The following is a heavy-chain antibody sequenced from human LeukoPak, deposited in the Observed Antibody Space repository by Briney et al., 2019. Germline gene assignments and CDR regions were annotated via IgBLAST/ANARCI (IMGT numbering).Heavy chain of an antibody. CDR1: GFTFSSYA. D-gene: IGHD5-12*01. CDR2: ISGSGGST. V-gene: IGHV3-23*01. J-gene: IGHJ4*02. CDR3: AKARKNIVATIKDY. Sequence: GGSLRLSGAASGFTFSSYAMSWVRQAPGKGLEWVSAISGSGGSTYYPDSVKGRFTISRDNSKNTLYLQMNSLRAEDTAVYYCAKARKNIVATIKDYWGQGTLVTVSS.